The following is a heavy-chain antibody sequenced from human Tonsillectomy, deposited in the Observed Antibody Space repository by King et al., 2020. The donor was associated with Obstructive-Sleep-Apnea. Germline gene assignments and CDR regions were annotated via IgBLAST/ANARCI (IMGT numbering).Heavy chain of an antibody. Sequence: QLQESGPGLVKPSETLSLTCTVSVGSISSSSYYWGWIRQPPGKGLEWIASIHYSGSTYHNPSLKSRVTISVDTSKNQFSLKLISVTAADTAVYYCASPAYCGGDCYSYGAFAIWGQGTMVTVSS. J-gene: IGHJ3*02. V-gene: IGHV4-39*07. CDR2: IHYSGST. D-gene: IGHD2-21*02. CDR1: VGSISSSSYY. CDR3: ASPAYCGGDCYSYGAFAI.